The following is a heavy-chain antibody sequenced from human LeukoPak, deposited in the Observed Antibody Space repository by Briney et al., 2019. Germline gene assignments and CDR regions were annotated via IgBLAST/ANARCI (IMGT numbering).Heavy chain of an antibody. D-gene: IGHD3-22*01. V-gene: IGHV1-8*01. J-gene: IGHJ5*02. CDR1: GYTFTSYD. Sequence: ASVKVSCKASGYTFTSYDINWVRQATGQGLEWMGWMNPNSGNTGYAQKFQGRVTMTRNTSISTAYMELSSLRSEDTAVYYCARGQYYYDSSGYYYWNPWGQGTLVTVSS. CDR2: MNPNSGNT. CDR3: ARGQYYYDSSGYYYWNP.